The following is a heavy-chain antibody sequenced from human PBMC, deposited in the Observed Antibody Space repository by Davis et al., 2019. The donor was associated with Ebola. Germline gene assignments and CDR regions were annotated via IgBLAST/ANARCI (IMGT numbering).Heavy chain of an antibody. CDR1: GFIFSSYV. D-gene: IGHD5-18*01. J-gene: IGHJ4*02. V-gene: IGHV3-23*01. Sequence: GESLKISCAASGFIFSSYVMSWVRQAPGKGLEWVSAISGSGGSTYYADSVKGRFTISRDNSKNTLYLQMNSLRAEDTAVYYCAKEGASGYSYGYGGYWGQGTLVTVSS. CDR2: ISGSGGST. CDR3: AKEGASGYSYGYGGY.